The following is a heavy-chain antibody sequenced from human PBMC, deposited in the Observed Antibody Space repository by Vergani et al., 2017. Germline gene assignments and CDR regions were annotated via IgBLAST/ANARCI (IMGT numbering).Heavy chain of an antibody. CDR1: VGTFSSYA. V-gene: IGHV1-69*01. D-gene: IGHD3-10*01. CDR2: IIPIFGKA. CDR3: ARVTMVRGVIFNWFDP. Sequence: QVQLVQSGAEVKKPGSSVKVSCKASVGTFSSYAISWVRHAPGQGLEWMGGIIPIFGKANYAQKFQGRVTLTADESTSTAYMELSSLRSEDTAVDYCARVTMVRGVIFNWFDPWGQGTLVTVSS. J-gene: IGHJ5*02.